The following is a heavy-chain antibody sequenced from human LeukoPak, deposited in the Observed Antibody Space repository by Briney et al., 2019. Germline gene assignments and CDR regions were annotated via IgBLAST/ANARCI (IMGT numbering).Heavy chain of an antibody. J-gene: IGHJ6*03. CDR3: ARGRGGMVANSPYYYYYMDV. D-gene: IGHD5-12*01. Sequence: ASVKVSCKASGYTFTSYDINWVRQAPGQGLEWMGWMNPNSGNTGYAQKFEGRVTITRNTSISTAYMELSSLRSEDTAVYYCARGRGGMVANSPYYYYYMDVWGKGTTVTVSS. V-gene: IGHV1-8*03. CDR2: MNPNSGNT. CDR1: GYTFTSYD.